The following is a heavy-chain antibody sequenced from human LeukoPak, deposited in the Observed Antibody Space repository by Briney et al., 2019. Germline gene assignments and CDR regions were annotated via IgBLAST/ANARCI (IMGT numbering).Heavy chain of an antibody. CDR1: GFTFSTYS. J-gene: IGHJ4*02. CDR3: AGGERGDY. Sequence: PGGSLRLSCAASGFTFSTYSMNWVRQAPGKGLEWVANIKEDGSEIYYVDSVRGRFTISRDNAKNSLYLQMNSLRAEDTALYYCAGGERGDYWGQGTLVTVSS. CDR2: IKEDGSEI. V-gene: IGHV3-7*04.